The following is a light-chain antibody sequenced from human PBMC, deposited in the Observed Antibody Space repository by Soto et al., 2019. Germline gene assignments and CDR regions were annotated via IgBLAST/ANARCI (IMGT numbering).Light chain of an antibody. V-gene: IGKV1-5*03. J-gene: IGKJ4*01. CDR3: QQYDNLPPLT. Sequence: DIQMTQSPSTLSAYVGDRVTITCRASQNIYTWLAWFQQKPGKAPKLLIYSASTLENGVPSRFSGSGAGTEFTLTISSLQPEDIATYYCQQYDNLPPLTFGGGTKV. CDR2: SAS. CDR1: QNIYTW.